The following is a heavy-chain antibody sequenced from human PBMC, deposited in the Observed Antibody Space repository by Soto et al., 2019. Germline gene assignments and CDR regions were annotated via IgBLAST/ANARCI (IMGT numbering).Heavy chain of an antibody. Sequence: PGGSLRLSCAASGFTFSSYGMHWVRQAPGKGLEWVAVISYNGSNKYYADSVKGRFTISRDNSKNTLYLQMNSLRAEDTAVYYCAKDMVRGQYDAFDIWGQGTMVTVSS. CDR3: AKDMVRGQYDAFDI. CDR1: GFTFSSYG. J-gene: IGHJ3*02. V-gene: IGHV3-30*18. CDR2: ISYNGSNK. D-gene: IGHD3-10*01.